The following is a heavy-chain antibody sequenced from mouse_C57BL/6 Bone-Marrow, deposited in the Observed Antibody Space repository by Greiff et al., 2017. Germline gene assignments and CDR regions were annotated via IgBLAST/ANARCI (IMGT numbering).Heavy chain of an antibody. D-gene: IGHD1-1*01. V-gene: IGHV1-69*01. CDR2: IDPSDSYT. CDR3: ASLYYYDSTLFDY. CDR1: GYTFTSYW. J-gene: IGHJ2*01. Sequence: QVQLQQPGAELVMPGASVKLSCKASGYTFTSYWMHWVKQRPGQGLEWIGEIDPSDSYTNYNQKFKGKSTLTVDNSSSTAYMHLSSLTSEYSAVYDCASLYYYDSTLFDYWGQGTTLTVSS.